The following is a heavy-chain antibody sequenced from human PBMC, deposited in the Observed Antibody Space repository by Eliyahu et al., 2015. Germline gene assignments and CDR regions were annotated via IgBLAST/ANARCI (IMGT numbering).Heavy chain of an antibody. D-gene: IGHD4-11*01. CDR2: IYHSGTT. Sequence: QERLQESGPGLVKPSETLSLTCPVSGGSFTDYYWSWIRQPPGERPEWIGYIYHSGTTNYNPSLMSRITISVDTSKNQFSLKLSSVTAADTAIYYCARGRSNFRVWGQGTLVTVSS. V-gene: IGHV4-59*01. CDR3: ARGRSNFRV. J-gene: IGHJ4*02. CDR1: GGSFTDYY.